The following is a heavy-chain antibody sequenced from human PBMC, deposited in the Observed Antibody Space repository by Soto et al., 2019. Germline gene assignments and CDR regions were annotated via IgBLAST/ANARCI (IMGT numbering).Heavy chain of an antibody. V-gene: IGHV3-23*01. CDR3: ATAITIFGVQSPNDWFDP. J-gene: IGHJ5*02. Sequence: EVQLLESGGGLVQPGGSLRLSCSASGFTFSSYAMSWVRQAPGKGLEWVPAISGSGGSTYYADSVKGRFNISRDNSKNTLYLQLNSLRAEDTGVYYCATAITIFGVQSPNDWFDPWGQGILVTVSS. D-gene: IGHD3-3*01. CDR1: GFTFSSYA. CDR2: ISGSGGST.